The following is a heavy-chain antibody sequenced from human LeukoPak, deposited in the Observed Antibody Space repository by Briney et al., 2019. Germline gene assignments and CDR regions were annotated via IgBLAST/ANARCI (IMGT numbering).Heavy chain of an antibody. D-gene: IGHD1-26*01. V-gene: IGHV3-23*01. CDR1: GFTFSSYA. CDR2: ISGSCGST. CDR3: ARGGGSYYDY. J-gene: IGHJ4*01. Sequence: PGGSLRLSCAASGFTFSSYAMSWVRQAPGKGLEWVSAISGSCGSTYYADSVKGRFTISRDNSKNTLYLQMGGLRPEDMAVCYCARGGGSYYDYWGHGTLVTVSS.